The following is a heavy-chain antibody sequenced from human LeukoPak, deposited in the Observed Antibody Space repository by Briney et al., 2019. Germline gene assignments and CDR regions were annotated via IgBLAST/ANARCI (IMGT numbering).Heavy chain of an antibody. Sequence: ASVKVSCKASGYTFTGYYMHWVRQAPGQGLEWVGRINPSSGGTNYAQNFQGRVTMTRDTSISTGYMELSSLRSDDTAVYYCASIGSGSYYGGYDYWGQGTLVTVSS. CDR1: GYTFTGYY. J-gene: IGHJ4*02. CDR3: ASIGSGSYYGGYDY. CDR2: INPSSGGT. V-gene: IGHV1-2*06. D-gene: IGHD1-26*01.